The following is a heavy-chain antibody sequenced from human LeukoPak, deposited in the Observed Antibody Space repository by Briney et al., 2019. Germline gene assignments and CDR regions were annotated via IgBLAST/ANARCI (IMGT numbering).Heavy chain of an antibody. CDR1: GGTFSSYA. J-gene: IGHJ4*02. CDR2: IIPIFGTA. Sequence: GASVKVSCKASGGTFSSYAISWVRQAPGQGLEWMGGIIPIFGTANYAQKFQGRVTITADESTSTAYMELSSLRSEDTAVYYCARDPGLLGELFDYWGQGTLVTVSS. D-gene: IGHD3-10*01. CDR3: ARDPGLLGELFDY. V-gene: IGHV1-69*13.